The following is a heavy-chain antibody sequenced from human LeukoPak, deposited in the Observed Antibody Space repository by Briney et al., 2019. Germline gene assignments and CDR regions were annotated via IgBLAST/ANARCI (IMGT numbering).Heavy chain of an antibody. CDR2: IYNSGTT. Sequence: PSETLSLTCTVSGGSISGYYWGWIRQSLGKGLEWIGNIYNSGTTSYNPSLKSRVTISVDTSKNQLSLKLSSVTAADTAVYYCARGWDSGYNYYGMDVWGQGNTVTVSS. CDR1: GGSISGYY. J-gene: IGHJ6*02. V-gene: IGHV4-59*01. D-gene: IGHD1-26*01. CDR3: ARGWDSGYNYYGMDV.